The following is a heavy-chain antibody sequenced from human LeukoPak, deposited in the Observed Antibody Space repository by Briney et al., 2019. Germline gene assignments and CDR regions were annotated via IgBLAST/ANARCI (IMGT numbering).Heavy chain of an antibody. CDR1: GFTFSSYS. V-gene: IGHV3-21*01. CDR3: ARGERGYSYGLSDY. J-gene: IGHJ4*02. CDR2: ISTSTSNI. D-gene: IGHD5-18*01. Sequence: PGGSLRLSCAASGFTFSSYSMNWVRQAPGKGLEWVSSISTSTSNIYYSDSVKGRSAISRYNAQNSLYLQMSSLRAEDTAVYYCARGERGYSYGLSDYWGQGTLVTVYS.